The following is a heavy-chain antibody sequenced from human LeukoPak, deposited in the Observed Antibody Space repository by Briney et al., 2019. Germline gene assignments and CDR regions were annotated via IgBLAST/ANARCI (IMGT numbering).Heavy chain of an antibody. J-gene: IGHJ4*02. D-gene: IGHD3-10*01. V-gene: IGHV1-69*13. CDR3: ARDGRGSGSYYNVMYDY. CDR2: VIPIFGTA. CDR1: GGTFSSYA. Sequence: SVKVSCKASGGTFSSYAISWVRQAPGQGLEWMGGVIPIFGTANYAQKFQGRVTITADESTSTAYMELSSLRSEDTAVYYCARDGRGSGSYYNVMYDYWGQGTLVTVSS.